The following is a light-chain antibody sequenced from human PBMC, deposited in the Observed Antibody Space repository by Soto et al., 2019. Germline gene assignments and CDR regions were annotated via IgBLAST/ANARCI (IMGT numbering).Light chain of an antibody. Sequence: EIVMTQSPATLSMSLGERATLSCRASQSVSSNLAWYQQKPGQAPRLLIYGASTRATGIPARFSGSGSGTEFTLTISSLQSEDFAVYYCQHYNDWPTFGQGTKV. CDR2: GAS. V-gene: IGKV3-15*01. CDR1: QSVSSN. J-gene: IGKJ1*01. CDR3: QHYNDWPT.